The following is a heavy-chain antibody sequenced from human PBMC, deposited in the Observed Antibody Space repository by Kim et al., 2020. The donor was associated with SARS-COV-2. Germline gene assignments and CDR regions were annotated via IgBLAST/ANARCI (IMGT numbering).Heavy chain of an antibody. CDR2: ISGGGSSA. CDR3: AKEWRMTTLTSGGGDFDP. V-gene: IGHV3-23*01. J-gene: IGHJ5*02. Sequence: GGSLRLSCAASGFTFTDYAMNWVRQAPGKGLEWVAVISGGGSSAYYADSVKGRFTISRDNSKNTLYLQMNSLRAEDTALYYCAKEWRMTTLTSGGGDFDPWGQGTLVTVSS. D-gene: IGHD4-17*01. CDR1: GFTFTDYA.